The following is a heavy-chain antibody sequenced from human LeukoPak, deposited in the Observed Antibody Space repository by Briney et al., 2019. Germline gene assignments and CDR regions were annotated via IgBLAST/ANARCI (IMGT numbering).Heavy chain of an antibody. Sequence: PGGSLRLSCAASGLTVSSNYMSWVRQAPGKGLEWVSVIYSGGSTYYADSVKGRFTISRDNSKNTLYLQMNSLRAEDTAVYYCARDSSSSPADDYHFDYWGQGTLVTVSS. CDR2: IYSGGST. D-gene: IGHD6-6*01. CDR3: ARDSSSSPADDYHFDY. CDR1: GLTVSSNY. V-gene: IGHV3-53*01. J-gene: IGHJ4*02.